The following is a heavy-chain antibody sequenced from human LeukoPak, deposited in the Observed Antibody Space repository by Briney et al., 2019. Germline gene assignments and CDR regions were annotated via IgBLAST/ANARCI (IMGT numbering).Heavy chain of an antibody. D-gene: IGHD2-15*01. V-gene: IGHV3-21*01. CDR1: GFSFSSYS. Sequence: PGGSLRLSRAGSGFSFSSYSLNWVRQAPGKGLEWVSFIRGSSSYMYYADSVKGRFTISRDNAKNSLYLQMNNLRAEDTAVYYCARESVGYYLDQWGQGTLVTVSS. CDR2: IRGSSSYM. CDR3: ARESVGYYLDQ. J-gene: IGHJ4*02.